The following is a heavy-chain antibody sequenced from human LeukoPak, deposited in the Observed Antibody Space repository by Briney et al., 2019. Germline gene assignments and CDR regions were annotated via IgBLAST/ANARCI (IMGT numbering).Heavy chain of an antibody. CDR1: GGSISSGSYY. V-gene: IGHV4-61*02. D-gene: IGHD3-16*02. CDR3: ARAGDYESVWGSYRSFDY. J-gene: IGHJ4*02. Sequence: SETLSLTCTVSGGSISSGSYYWNWIRQPAGKGLEWIGRIYTSGNTNYNPSLKSRVTISVDTSKNQFSLKLSSVTAADTAVFYCARAGDYESVWGSYRSFDYWGQGTLVTVSS. CDR2: IYTSGNT.